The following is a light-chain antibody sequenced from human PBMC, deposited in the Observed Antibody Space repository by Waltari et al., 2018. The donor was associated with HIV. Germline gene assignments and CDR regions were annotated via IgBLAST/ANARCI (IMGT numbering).Light chain of an antibody. V-gene: IGLV1-47*01. CDR3: AAWDDILSGWV. Sequence: QSVLTQPPSASGTPGQRVTISFSGSSANIGNTVYWYQQLPGTAPKVLIYRDNQRPSGVPDRFSGSRSGTSASLDVSGLRSEDEATYFCAAWDDILSGWVFGGGTKLTVL. CDR1: SANIGNT. J-gene: IGLJ3*02. CDR2: RDN.